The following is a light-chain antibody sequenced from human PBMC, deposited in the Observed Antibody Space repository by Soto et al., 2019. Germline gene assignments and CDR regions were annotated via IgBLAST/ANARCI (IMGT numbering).Light chain of an antibody. CDR3: HQYGHSPVT. CDR2: DAS. CDR1: QSVRSTY. V-gene: IGKV3-20*01. J-gene: IGKJ4*01. Sequence: EIVLTQTPGTVSLSPGERATLSCRASQSVRSTYFASYQHKPGQAPRLLIFDASTRATGIPDRFSGSGSGTDFTLTISRLEPEDFALYYCHQYGHSPVTFGGGTKVEIK.